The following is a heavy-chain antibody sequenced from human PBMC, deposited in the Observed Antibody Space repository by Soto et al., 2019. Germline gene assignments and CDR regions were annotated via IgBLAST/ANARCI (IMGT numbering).Heavy chain of an antibody. D-gene: IGHD3-16*02. J-gene: IGHJ5*02. V-gene: IGHV4-30-4*01. Sequence: PSETLSLTCTISGGSINSGEYYWSWLRQPPGKGLEWIGYNYYSGSTYYNPSLGSRVTISIDTSKNQFSLKLSSVTAADTAVYYCARDSVPGYIHHTCFDPWGQGTLVPVSS. CDR3: ARDSVPGYIHHTCFDP. CDR1: GGSINSGEYY. CDR2: NYYSGST.